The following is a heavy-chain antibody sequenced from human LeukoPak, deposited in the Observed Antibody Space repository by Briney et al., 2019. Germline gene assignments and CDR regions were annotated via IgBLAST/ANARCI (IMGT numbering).Heavy chain of an antibody. J-gene: IGHJ4*02. CDR3: ARDLDEYSYGGFFDY. CDR1: GGSISSGNYY. V-gene: IGHV4-61*02. CDR2: IYASGST. Sequence: SETLSLTCTVSGGSISSGNYYWSWIRQPAGKGLEWIGRIYASGSTNYNPSLKSRVTISVDTSKNQFSLKLSSVTAADTAVYYCARDLDEYSYGGFFDYWGQGTLVTVSS. D-gene: IGHD5-18*01.